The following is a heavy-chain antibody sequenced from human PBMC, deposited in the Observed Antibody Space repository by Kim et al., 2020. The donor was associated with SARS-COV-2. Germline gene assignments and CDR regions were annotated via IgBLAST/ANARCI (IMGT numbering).Heavy chain of an antibody. Sequence: GGSLRLSCAASGFTFSSYWMSWVRQAPGKGLEWVANIKQDGSEKYYVDSVKGRFTISRDNAKNSLYLQMNSLRAEDTAVYYCARVLRGFLEWQHWWAGGRFDPWGQGTLVTVSS. D-gene: IGHD3-3*01. CDR1: GFTFSSYW. V-gene: IGHV3-7*01. CDR2: IKQDGSEK. J-gene: IGHJ5*02. CDR3: ARVLRGFLEWQHWWAGGRFDP.